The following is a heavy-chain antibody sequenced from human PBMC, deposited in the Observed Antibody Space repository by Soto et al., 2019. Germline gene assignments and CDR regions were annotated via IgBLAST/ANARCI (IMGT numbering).Heavy chain of an antibody. CDR1: GGSISGYH. Sequence: SETLSLTCSISGGSISGYHWNWIRQTPGKGVEWIGYFHNSGNTKYSSSLKSRVTISVDTSKKQFSLKLTSVTAADAAVYYCARHMYSNNWPFYFYGMDVWGQGTTVTVSS. D-gene: IGHD1-1*01. J-gene: IGHJ6*02. CDR3: ARHMYSNNWPFYFYGMDV. V-gene: IGHV4-59*08. CDR2: FHNSGNT.